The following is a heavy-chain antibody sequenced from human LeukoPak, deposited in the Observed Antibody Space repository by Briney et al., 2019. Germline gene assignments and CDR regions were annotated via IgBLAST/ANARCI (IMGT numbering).Heavy chain of an antibody. CDR1: GGSIRSYY. V-gene: IGHV4-59*08. D-gene: IGHD3-10*01. CDR3: ARHEVRGIESWFDP. J-gene: IGHJ5*02. CDR2: IYNSGST. Sequence: PSETLSLTCTVSGGSIRSYYWSWIRQPPGKGLESVRHIYNSGSTNYNSSLMIRITISVATSKNQFSLKLSSVTAADTAVYYCARHEVRGIESWFDPWGQGTLVTVSA.